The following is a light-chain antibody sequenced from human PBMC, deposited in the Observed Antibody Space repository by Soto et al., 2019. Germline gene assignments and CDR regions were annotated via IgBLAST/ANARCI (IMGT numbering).Light chain of an antibody. CDR1: QSISSY. J-gene: IGKJ4*01. Sequence: DIQMTQSPSSLSASVGDGVTITCRASQSISSYLNWYQQRPGKAPKLLIYAAFSLQSGVPSRFSGSGSGTDFTLTITRLQPEDVETYYCQQRYSTLLTFGGGTKEEIK. CDR2: AAF. CDR3: QQRYSTLLT. V-gene: IGKV1-39*01.